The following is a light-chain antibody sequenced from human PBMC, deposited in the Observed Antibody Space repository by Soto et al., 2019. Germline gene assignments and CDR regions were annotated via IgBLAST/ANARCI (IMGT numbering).Light chain of an antibody. CDR3: ATWDDTLSGWV. V-gene: IGLV1-47*01. Sequence: QSVLSQPPSASTTPGQRVTISCSGSNSNIGTSSVYWFQQLPGTAPKLLIYMNNQRPSGVPDRFSGSKSGTSASLAISGLRSEDEADYYCATWDDTLSGWVLGGGTKLTVL. CDR1: NSNIGTSS. CDR2: MNN. J-gene: IGLJ3*02.